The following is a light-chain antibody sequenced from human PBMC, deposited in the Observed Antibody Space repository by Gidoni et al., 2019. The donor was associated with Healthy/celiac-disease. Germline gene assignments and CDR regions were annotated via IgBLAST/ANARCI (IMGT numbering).Light chain of an antibody. Sequence: QSALTQPASVSGSPGQSITISCTGTSSDVGGYNYVYCYQQHPAQAPKLMISDARTRPSGVSIRFSGSKSGNTASLTISGLHAEDESDYYCSSYTSSSTLFYVFGTGTKVTVL. V-gene: IGLV2-14*01. CDR2: DAR. CDR1: SSDVGGYNY. J-gene: IGLJ1*01. CDR3: SSYTSSSTLFYV.